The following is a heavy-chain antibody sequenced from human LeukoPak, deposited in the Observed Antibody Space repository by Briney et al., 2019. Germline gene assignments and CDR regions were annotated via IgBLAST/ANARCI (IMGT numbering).Heavy chain of an antibody. CDR1: GGSVSSGNYY. D-gene: IGHD6-6*01. CDR2: IYFSGST. V-gene: IGHV4-30-4*08. Sequence: SETLSLTCTVSGGSVSSGNYYWSWIRQPPGEGLEWIGYIYFSGSTYYNPSLKSRVTISRDTFKNQFSLRLSSVAAADTAVYYCARGVATRPENWFDPWGQGTLVTVSS. J-gene: IGHJ5*02. CDR3: ARGVATRPENWFDP.